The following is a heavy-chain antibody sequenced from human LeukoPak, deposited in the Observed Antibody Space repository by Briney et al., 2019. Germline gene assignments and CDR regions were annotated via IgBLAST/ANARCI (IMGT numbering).Heavy chain of an antibody. V-gene: IGHV3-23*01. Sequence: GGSLRLSCAASGFTFSSYTMNWVRQAPGKGLEWVSAISGSGGRTYYAESVKGRFTISRDNSKSTLYLQMNSLRAEDTAVYYCAKEPYSSGWFDPWGQGTLVTVSS. CDR3: AKEPYSSGWFDP. CDR2: ISGSGGRT. CDR1: GFTFSSYT. J-gene: IGHJ5*02. D-gene: IGHD6-19*01.